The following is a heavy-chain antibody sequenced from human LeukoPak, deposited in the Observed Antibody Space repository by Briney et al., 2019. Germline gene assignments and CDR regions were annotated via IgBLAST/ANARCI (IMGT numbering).Heavy chain of an antibody. CDR1: GGSISSLY. CDR3: ARHRAYSSSSPFDY. V-gene: IGHV4-59*08. CDR2: IYYTGST. J-gene: IGHJ4*02. Sequence: SETLSLTCSVSGGSISSLYWSWIRQPPGKGLEWIGYIYYTGSTNYNPSLKSRVTMFVDMSKNQFSLRLSSVTAANTAVYYCARHRAYSSSSPFDYWGQGTLVTVSS. D-gene: IGHD6-6*01.